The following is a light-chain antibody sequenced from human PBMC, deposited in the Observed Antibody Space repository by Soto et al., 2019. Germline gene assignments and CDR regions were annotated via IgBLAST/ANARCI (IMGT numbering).Light chain of an antibody. CDR2: KAS. J-gene: IGKJ1*01. V-gene: IGKV1-5*03. CDR3: QQHNNWPPT. Sequence: DIQMTQSPSTLSASVGDRVTITCRASQNISSWLAWYQQKPGKAPKLLIYKASSLESGVPSRFSGSGSGTEFTLSISSLQSEDFAVYFCQQHNNWPPTFGQGTKVDIK. CDR1: QNISSW.